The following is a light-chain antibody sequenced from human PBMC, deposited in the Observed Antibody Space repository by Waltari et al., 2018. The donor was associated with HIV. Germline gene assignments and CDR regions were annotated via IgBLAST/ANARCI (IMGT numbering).Light chain of an antibody. CDR2: SAS. J-gene: IGKJ2*01. CDR3: LQLSNFPFT. Sequence: DIRLTQSPSLLSASVGDRVSFTCRSSQDISTNLAWFQQKPGKVPNLLIYSASTLHVGVQSRFSGSGSGTEFTLTIDVLQPEDFATYYCLQLSNFPFTFGPGTKLAIK. CDR1: QDISTN. V-gene: IGKV1-9*01.